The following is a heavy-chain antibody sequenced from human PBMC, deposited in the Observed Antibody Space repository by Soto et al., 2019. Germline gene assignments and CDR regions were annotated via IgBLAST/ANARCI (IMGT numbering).Heavy chain of an antibody. CDR1: GFTLSSYW. D-gene: IGHD3-3*01. CDR3: ARDFSP. Sequence: EVQLVESGGGLVPPGGSLRLSCAASGFTLSSYWMHWVRQSPGKGLEWVSHINNDGSSTTYADSVKGRFTISRDNAKNTLYLQMNSLKGEDTAVYYCARDFSPWGQGTLVTVSS. V-gene: IGHV3-74*01. CDR2: INNDGSST. J-gene: IGHJ5*02.